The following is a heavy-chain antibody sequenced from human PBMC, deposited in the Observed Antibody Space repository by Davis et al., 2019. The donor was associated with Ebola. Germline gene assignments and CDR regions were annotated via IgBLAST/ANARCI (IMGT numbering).Heavy chain of an antibody. CDR2: IYYSGST. D-gene: IGHD2-21*02. J-gene: IGHJ6*02. V-gene: IGHV4-39*01. Sequence: MPSETLSLTCTVSGGSISSSSYYWGWIRQPPGKGLEWIGSIYYSGSTYYNPSLKSRVTISVDTSKNQFSLKLSSVTAADTAVYYCARVPVVVTYLYYYYGMDVWGQGTTVTVSS. CDR3: ARVPVVVTYLYYYYGMDV. CDR1: GGSISSSSYY.